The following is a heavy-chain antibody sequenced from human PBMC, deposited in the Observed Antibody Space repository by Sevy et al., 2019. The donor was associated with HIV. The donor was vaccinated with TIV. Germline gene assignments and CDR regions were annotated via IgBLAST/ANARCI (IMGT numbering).Heavy chain of an antibody. CDR1: GFTFDDYA. J-gene: IGHJ4*02. CDR2: ISWNSGSI. CDR3: DKDIGGYSGYDFFGGFDY. V-gene: IGHV3-9*01. D-gene: IGHD5-12*01. Sequence: GGSLRLSCAASGFTFDDYAMHWVRQAPGKGLEWVSGISWNSGSIGYADSVKGRFTISRDNAKNSLYLQMNSLRAEDTALYYCDKDIGGYSGYDFFGGFDYWGQGTLVTVSS.